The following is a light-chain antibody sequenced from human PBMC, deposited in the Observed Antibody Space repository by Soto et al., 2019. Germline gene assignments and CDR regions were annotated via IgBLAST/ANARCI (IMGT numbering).Light chain of an antibody. CDR1: SSDIGSYNH. Sequence: QSALTQPASVSGSPGQSITVSCSGTSSDIGSYNHVAWYQQFPGKSPKLMIYAVSDRPPGVSDRFSGSNSGITASLTISGLQTEDEADYYCISYTDRQSDLFGTGTKVTVL. V-gene: IGLV2-14*03. J-gene: IGLJ1*01. CDR3: ISYTDRQSDL. CDR2: AVS.